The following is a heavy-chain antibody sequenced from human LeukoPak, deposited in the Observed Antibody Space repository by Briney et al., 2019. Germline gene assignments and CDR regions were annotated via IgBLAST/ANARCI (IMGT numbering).Heavy chain of an antibody. CDR1: GFTFNSYA. J-gene: IGHJ4*02. CDR3: ARDGLGAAFDY. V-gene: IGHV3-23*01. D-gene: IGHD3-16*01. CDR2: ISGSGGDT. Sequence: GGSLRVSCAASGFTFNSYAMSWGRQAPGKGLEWVSHISGSGGDTYYADSVKGRFTISRDNSKNTLYLQMNSLRAEDTAVYYCARDGLGAAFDYWGQGTLVTVSS.